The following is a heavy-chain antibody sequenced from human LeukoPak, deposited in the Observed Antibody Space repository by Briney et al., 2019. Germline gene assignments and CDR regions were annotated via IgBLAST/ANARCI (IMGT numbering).Heavy chain of an antibody. D-gene: IGHD2-2*02. CDR1: GYTFTSYA. CDR2: ISPIFETA. V-gene: IGHV1-69*06. CDR3: ARDQRYSSYTDSFDI. J-gene: IGHJ3*02. Sequence: ASVKVSCKASGYTFTSYAMDWVRQAPGQGLEWMGGISPIFETANYAQKFQGRVTITADKSTSTAYMELSSLRSEDTAVYYCARDQRYSSYTDSFDIWGQGTMLTVSS.